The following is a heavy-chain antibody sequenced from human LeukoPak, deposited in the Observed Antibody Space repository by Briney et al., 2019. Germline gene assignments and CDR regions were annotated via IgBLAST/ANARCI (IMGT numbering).Heavy chain of an antibody. CDR3: ARDHRLYCSSTSCYVFDY. CDR1: GFTFSSYG. J-gene: IGHJ4*02. Sequence: GGSLRLSCAASGFTFSSYGMHWVRQAPGKGLEWVAVIWYDGSNKYYADSVKGRFTISRDNSKNTLYLQMNSLRAEDTAVYYCARDHRLYCSSTSCYVFDYWGQGTLVTVSS. D-gene: IGHD2-2*01. CDR2: IWYDGSNK. V-gene: IGHV3-33*01.